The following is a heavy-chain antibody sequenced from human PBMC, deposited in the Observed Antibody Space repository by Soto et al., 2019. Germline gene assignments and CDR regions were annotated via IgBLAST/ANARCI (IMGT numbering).Heavy chain of an antibody. Sequence: QVQLVQSGAEMKEPGSSVKVSCKTSGGTFSSSAISWLRQAPGQGLEWMGGIIPLFRTPDYEQKFQGRVTIAADESTSTAYMELSSLRSEDTAVYYCARDNVRLRVGGNYYYSLDVWGQGTTITVSS. J-gene: IGHJ6*02. D-gene: IGHD4-17*01. CDR2: IIPLFRTP. CDR1: GGTFSSSA. V-gene: IGHV1-69*12. CDR3: ARDNVRLRVGGNYYYSLDV.